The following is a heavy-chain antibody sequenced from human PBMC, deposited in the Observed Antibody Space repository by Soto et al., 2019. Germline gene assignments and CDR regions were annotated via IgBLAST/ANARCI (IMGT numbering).Heavy chain of an antibody. V-gene: IGHV3-23*01. J-gene: IGHJ6*02. CDR1: GFTFSSYA. CDR2: ISGSGGST. Sequence: SLRLSCAAPGFTFSSYAMSWVRQAPGKGLEWVSAISGSGGSTYYADSVKGRFTISRDNSKNTLYLQMNSLRAEDTAVYYCAKEVGYCSGGSCSTVYYYYGMDVWGQGTTVTVSS. D-gene: IGHD2-15*01. CDR3: AKEVGYCSGGSCSTVYYYYGMDV.